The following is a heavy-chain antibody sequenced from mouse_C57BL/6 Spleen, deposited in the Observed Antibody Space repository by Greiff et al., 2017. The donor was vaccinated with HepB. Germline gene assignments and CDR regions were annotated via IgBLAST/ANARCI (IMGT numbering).Heavy chain of an antibody. V-gene: IGHV1-4*01. CDR3: ARGPVVDY. D-gene: IGHD1-1*01. CDR2: INPSSGYT. J-gene: IGHJ2*01. Sequence: QVHVKQSGAELARPGASVKMSCKASGYTFTSYTMHWVKQRPGQGLEWIGYINPSSGYTKYNQKFKDKATLTADKSSSTAYMQLSSLTSEDSAVYYCARGPVVDYWGQGTTLTVSS. CDR1: GYTFTSYT.